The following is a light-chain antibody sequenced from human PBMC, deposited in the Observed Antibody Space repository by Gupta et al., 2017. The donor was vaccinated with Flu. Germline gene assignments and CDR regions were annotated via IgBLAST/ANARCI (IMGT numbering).Light chain of an antibody. V-gene: IGLV2-14*01. CDR1: SSDVGGYKY. CDR2: EVS. Sequence: QSALTQPASVSGSPGQSITISCSGTSSDVGGYKYVSWYQQHPGKAPKLMIYEVSNRPSGVSNRFSGSKSGNTASLTSSGLQAEDEADYYCSSYTTGSTRVVFGGGTKLTVL. J-gene: IGLJ2*01. CDR3: SSYTTGSTRVV.